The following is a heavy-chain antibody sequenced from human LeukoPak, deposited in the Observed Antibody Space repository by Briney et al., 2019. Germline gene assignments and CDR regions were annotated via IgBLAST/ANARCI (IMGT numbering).Heavy chain of an antibody. CDR2: INHSGST. V-gene: IGHV4-34*01. J-gene: IGHJ4*02. D-gene: IGHD2-21*02. CDR1: GGSFSGYY. CDR3: ASARRVTRQTHDY. Sequence: PSETLSLTCAVYGGSFSGYYWSWIRQPPGKGLEWIGEINHSGSTNYNPSLKSRVTISVDTSKDQFSLKLSSVTAADTAVYYCASARRVTRQTHDYWGQGTLVTVSS.